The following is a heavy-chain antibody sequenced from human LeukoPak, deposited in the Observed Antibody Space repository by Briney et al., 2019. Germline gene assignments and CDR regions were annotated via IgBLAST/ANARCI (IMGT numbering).Heavy chain of an antibody. CDR1: GLTFSSYW. D-gene: IGHD6-25*01. CDR2: IKQDGSEK. CDR3: AREMAIAAAGISWFAP. V-gene: IGHV3-7*01. Sequence: GGSLRLSCAASGLTFSSYWMTWVRQAPGKGLEWVANIKQDGSEKYYVDSVKGRFTISRDNAKKSLYLQMNSLRADDTAVYYCAREMAIAAAGISWFAPWGQGTLVTVSS. J-gene: IGHJ5*02.